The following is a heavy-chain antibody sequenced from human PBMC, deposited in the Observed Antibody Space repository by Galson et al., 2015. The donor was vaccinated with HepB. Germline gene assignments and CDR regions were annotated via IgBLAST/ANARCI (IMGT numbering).Heavy chain of an antibody. D-gene: IGHD6-19*01. CDR2: INPNSGGT. CDR3: ARDRLYSSGWSASFPAY. V-gene: IGHV1-2*02. J-gene: IGHJ1*01. Sequence: SVKVSCKASGYTFTGYYMHWVRQAPGQGLEWMGWINPNSGGTNYAQKFQGRVTMTRDTSISTAYMELSRLRSDDTAVYYCARDRLYSSGWSASFPAYWGQGTLVTVS. CDR1: GYTFTGYY.